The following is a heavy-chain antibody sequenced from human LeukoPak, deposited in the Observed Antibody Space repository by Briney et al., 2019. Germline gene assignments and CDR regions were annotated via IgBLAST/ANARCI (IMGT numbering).Heavy chain of an antibody. Sequence: SETLSLTCTVSGVSISSSSYYWGWIRQPPGKGLEWIGSIYYSGSTYYNPSLKSRVTISVDTSKNQFSLKLSSVTAADTAVYYCARAPYSYGHPYYFDYRGQGTLVTVSS. CDR3: ARAPYSYGHPYYFDY. V-gene: IGHV4-39*07. CDR1: GVSISSSSYY. J-gene: IGHJ4*02. CDR2: IYYSGST. D-gene: IGHD5-18*01.